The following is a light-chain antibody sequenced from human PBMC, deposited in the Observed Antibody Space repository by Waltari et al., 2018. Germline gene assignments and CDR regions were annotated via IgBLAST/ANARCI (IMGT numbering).Light chain of an antibody. CDR3: QQYDVTPLT. CDR1: PTVSATY. J-gene: IGKJ4*01. CDR2: YPS. V-gene: IGKV3-20*01. Sequence: IVPTQPPRTLPLPPGERPTLSCRARPTVSATYLAWYHQKTAQAPTPLLHYPSIRATGIPDRCSGSGSGTDVSLTISSLQPEDFAVYYCQQYDVTPLTFGGGTKVETK.